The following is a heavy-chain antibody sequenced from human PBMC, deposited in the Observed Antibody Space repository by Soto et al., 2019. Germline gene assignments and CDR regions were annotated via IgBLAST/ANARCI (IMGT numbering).Heavy chain of an antibody. CDR2: ISSSSSYI. CDR1: GFTFSSYS. J-gene: IGHJ6*03. Sequence: GGSLRLSCAASGFTFSSYSMNWVRQAPGKGLEWVSSISSSSSYIYYADSVKGRFTISRDNAKNSLYLQMNSLRAEDTAVYYCARDCSSTSCYEAPTTYYYYMDVWGKGTTVTVSS. CDR3: ARDCSSTSCYEAPTTYYYYMDV. D-gene: IGHD2-2*01. V-gene: IGHV3-21*01.